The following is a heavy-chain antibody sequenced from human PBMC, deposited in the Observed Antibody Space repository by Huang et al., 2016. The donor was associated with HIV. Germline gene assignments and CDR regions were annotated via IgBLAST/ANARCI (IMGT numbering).Heavy chain of an antibody. CDR2: VSGYNSYT. Sequence: QVQLLQSGAEVKKPGASVKISCKTSGYNFKTHAVSWVRQTPGQGLEWMGWVSGYNSYTTYSQRLQGRGTMTTDTSTNTVDMELRSLRSDDTAVYYCARRVGSGWYGEIDYWGQGTLVTVSS. CDR1: GYNFKTHA. CDR3: ARRVGSGWYGEIDY. D-gene: IGHD6-19*01. J-gene: IGHJ4*02. V-gene: IGHV1-18*04.